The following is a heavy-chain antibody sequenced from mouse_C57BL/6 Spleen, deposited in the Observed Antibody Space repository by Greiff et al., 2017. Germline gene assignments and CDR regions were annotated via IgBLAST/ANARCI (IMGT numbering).Heavy chain of an antibody. CDR3: ARHEEGSYYYVSTQFDY. CDR2: FYPGSGSI. V-gene: IGHV1-62-2*01. CDR1: GYTFTEYT. Sequence: QVQLQQSGAELVKPGASVKLSCKASGYTFTEYTIHWVKQRSGQGLEWIGWFYPGSGSIKYNEKFKDKATLTADKSSSTVYMELSRLTSEGSAVYFCARHEEGSYYYVSTQFDYWGQGTTLTVSS. D-gene: IGHD1-1*01. J-gene: IGHJ2*01.